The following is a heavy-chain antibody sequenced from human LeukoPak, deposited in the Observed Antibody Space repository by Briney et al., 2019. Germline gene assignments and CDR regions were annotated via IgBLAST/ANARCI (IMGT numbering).Heavy chain of an antibody. D-gene: IGHD6-13*01. V-gene: IGHV1-24*01. CDR3: ATGYSSSWYLVM. Sequence: ASVKVSCKVSGYTLTELSIHWVRQAPGKGLEWMGGFDPEDGETIYAQKFQGRVTMTEDTSTDTAYMELSSLRSEDTAVYYCATGYSSSWYLVMWGQGTLVTVSS. CDR2: FDPEDGET. J-gene: IGHJ4*02. CDR1: GYTLTELS.